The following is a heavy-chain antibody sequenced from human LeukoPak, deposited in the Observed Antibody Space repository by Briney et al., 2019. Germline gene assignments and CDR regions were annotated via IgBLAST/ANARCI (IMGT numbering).Heavy chain of an antibody. CDR1: GFAFSSFA. D-gene: IGHD4-11*01. J-gene: IGHJ4*02. CDR3: SKGRGSTLTNIDF. V-gene: IGHV3-23*01. Sequence: PGGSLRLSCAASGFAFSSFAMTSVRQSPGKGLEWVSSVSDSGVNTYYAGSVRGRFTVSRDNFKNILYLQMNSLTVEDTAFYYCSKGRGSTLTNIDFWGQGALVTVSS. CDR2: VSDSGVNT.